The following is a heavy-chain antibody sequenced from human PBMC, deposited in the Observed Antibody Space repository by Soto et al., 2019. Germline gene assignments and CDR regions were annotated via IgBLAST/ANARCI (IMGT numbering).Heavy chain of an antibody. J-gene: IGHJ6*02. Sequence: GGSLRLSCAASVFTFSSYAMTWVRQAPGKGLEWVAVISYDGSNKYYADSVKGRFTISRDNSKNTLYLQMNSLRAEDTAVYYCARVYYYYYGMDVWGQGTTVTVSS. V-gene: IGHV3-30-3*01. CDR3: ARVYYYYYGMDV. CDR2: ISYDGSNK. CDR1: VFTFSSYA.